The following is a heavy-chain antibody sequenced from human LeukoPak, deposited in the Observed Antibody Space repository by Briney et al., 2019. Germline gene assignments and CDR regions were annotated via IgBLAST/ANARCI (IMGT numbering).Heavy chain of an antibody. J-gene: IGHJ4*02. V-gene: IGHV3-53*01. CDR1: GFTVSSNY. CDR2: IYSGGST. CDR3: ARTGDYYGSGS. D-gene: IGHD3-10*01. Sequence: GGALRLSCAASGFTVSSNYMSWVRQAPGKGLEWVSVIYSGGSTYYADSVKGRFTISRDNSKNTLYLQMNSLRAEDTAVYYCARTGDYYGSGSWGQGTLVTVSS.